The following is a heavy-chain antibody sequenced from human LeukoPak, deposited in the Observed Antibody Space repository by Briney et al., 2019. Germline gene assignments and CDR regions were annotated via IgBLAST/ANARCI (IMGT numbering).Heavy chain of an antibody. V-gene: IGHV1-18*01. CDR3: ARDGIAVAGTFDY. J-gene: IGHJ4*02. CDR2: ISAYNGNA. D-gene: IGHD6-19*01. Sequence: ASVKVSCKASGYTFTSYGISWVRQAPGQGLEWMGWISAYNGNANYGQKLQGRVTLTTDTSTTTAYMELKSLTSDDTAIYYCARDGIAVAGTFDYWGQGTLVTVSS. CDR1: GYTFTSYG.